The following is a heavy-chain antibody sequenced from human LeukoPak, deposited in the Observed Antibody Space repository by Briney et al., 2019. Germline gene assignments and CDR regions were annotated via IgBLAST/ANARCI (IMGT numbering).Heavy chain of an antibody. Sequence: PSETLSLTCTVSGGSISSYYWSWIRQPAGKGLEWIGRIYTSGSTNYNPSLKSRVTISVDKSKNQFSLKLNSVTAADTAVYYCARGGIAAAGTDPFDYWGQGTLVTVSS. J-gene: IGHJ4*02. D-gene: IGHD6-13*01. CDR3: ARGGIAAAGTDPFDY. CDR2: IYTSGST. V-gene: IGHV4-4*07. CDR1: GGSISSYY.